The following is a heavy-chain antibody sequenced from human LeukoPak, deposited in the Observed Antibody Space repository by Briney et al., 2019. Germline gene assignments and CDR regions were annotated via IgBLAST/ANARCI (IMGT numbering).Heavy chain of an antibody. J-gene: IGHJ4*02. CDR1: GGSISSSSYY. Sequence: PSETLSLTCTVSGGSISSSSYYWGWIRQPPGKGLEWIGGIYSSGSTYYNPSLKSRVTISVDTPKNQFSLKLNSVTAADTAVYYCARSSGWHLLLLDYWGQGTLVTVSS. CDR2: IYSSGST. D-gene: IGHD6-25*01. CDR3: ARSSGWHLLLLDY. V-gene: IGHV4-39*01.